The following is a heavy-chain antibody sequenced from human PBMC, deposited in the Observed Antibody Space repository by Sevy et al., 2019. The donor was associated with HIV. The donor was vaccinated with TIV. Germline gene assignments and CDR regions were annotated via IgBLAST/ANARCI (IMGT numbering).Heavy chain of an antibody. V-gene: IGHV3-11*01. CDR2: ISRSGDTI. CDR1: GFTFSDYY. CDR3: ARGSVGARSDFDS. Sequence: GGSLRLSCAASGFTFSDYYMSWIRQAPGKGLEWISYISRSGDTIYYADSVKGRFTISRENAKNSLYLQMNSLRVEDTAMYYCARGSVGARSDFDSWGRGALVTVSS. D-gene: IGHD1-26*01. J-gene: IGHJ4*02.